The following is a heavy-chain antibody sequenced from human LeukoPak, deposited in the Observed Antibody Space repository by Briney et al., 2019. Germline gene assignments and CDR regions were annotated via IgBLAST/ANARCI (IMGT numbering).Heavy chain of an antibody. D-gene: IGHD3-22*01. V-gene: IGHV3-30*18. Sequence: GGSLTLSCTASGFTFSSYGMHWVRQAPGKGLEWVAVISYGGSNKYYADSVKGRFTISRDDSKNTLYLQMNSLRAEDTAVYYCAKPGAGVYYDSSGYEDYWGQGTLVTVSS. CDR3: AKPGAGVYYDSSGYEDY. J-gene: IGHJ4*02. CDR1: GFTFSSYG. CDR2: ISYGGSNK.